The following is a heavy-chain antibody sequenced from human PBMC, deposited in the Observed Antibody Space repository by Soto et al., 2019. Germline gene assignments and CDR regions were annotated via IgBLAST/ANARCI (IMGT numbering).Heavy chain of an antibody. Sequence: LRLSCAASGFTFSSYAMSWVRQAPGKGLEWVSAISGSGGSTYYADSAKGRFTISRDNSKNTLYLQMNSLRAEDTAVYYCAKWPKAYDFWSGYRYYYGMDVWGQGTTVTVSS. CDR3: AKWPKAYDFWSGYRYYYGMDV. D-gene: IGHD3-3*01. J-gene: IGHJ6*02. V-gene: IGHV3-23*01. CDR2: ISGSGGST. CDR1: GFTFSSYA.